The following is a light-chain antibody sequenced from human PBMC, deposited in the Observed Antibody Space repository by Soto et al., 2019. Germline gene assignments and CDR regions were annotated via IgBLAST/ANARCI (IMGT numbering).Light chain of an antibody. J-gene: IGKJ1*01. V-gene: IGKV3-20*01. CDR2: GAS. CDR1: QSVSSSY. CDR3: QQYGSSPWT. Sequence: EIVLTQSPGTLSLSPGERATLSCRASQSVSSSYLAWYQQKPGQAPRPLIYGASSRAIGIPDRFSGSGSGTXFTLTISRLEPEDFAVYYCQQYGSSPWTFGQGTKVEIK.